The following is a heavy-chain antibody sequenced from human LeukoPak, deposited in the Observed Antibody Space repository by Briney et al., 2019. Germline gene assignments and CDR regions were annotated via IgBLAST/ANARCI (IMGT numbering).Heavy chain of an antibody. CDR3: ARGGGDYQNWFDP. Sequence: PSETLSLTCDVYGESFSGHYWSWIRQPPGKGLEWIGEISHSGSTNYNPSLKSRVTTSVDTSKDQFSLKLSSVSAADTAVYYCARGGGDYQNWFDPWGQGTLVTVSS. CDR1: GESFSGHY. J-gene: IGHJ5*02. D-gene: IGHD3-16*02. CDR2: ISHSGST. V-gene: IGHV4-34*01.